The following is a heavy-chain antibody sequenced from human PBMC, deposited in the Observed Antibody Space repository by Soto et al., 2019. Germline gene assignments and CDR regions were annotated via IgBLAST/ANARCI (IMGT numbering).Heavy chain of an antibody. J-gene: IGHJ6*02. D-gene: IGHD2-2*01. Sequence: QVQLVQSGAEVKKPGASVKVSCKASGYTFTSYYMHWVRQAPGQGLEWMGIINPSGGSTSYAQKFQGRVTMTRDTSTSTVYMELSSLRSEDTAVYYCARDLGGYCSSTSCYGHGMDVWGQGTTVIVSS. CDR1: GYTFTSYY. V-gene: IGHV1-46*01. CDR2: INPSGGST. CDR3: ARDLGGYCSSTSCYGHGMDV.